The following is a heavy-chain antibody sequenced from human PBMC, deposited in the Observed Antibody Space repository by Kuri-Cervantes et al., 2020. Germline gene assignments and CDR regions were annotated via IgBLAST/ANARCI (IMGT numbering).Heavy chain of an antibody. CDR1: GFTFSSYG. J-gene: IGHJ6*02. Sequence: GGSLRLSCAASGFTFSSYGMHWVRQAPGKGLEWVAVISYGGSNKYYADSVKGRFTISRDNSKNTLYLQMNSLRAEDTAVYYCAKDSGDYGRLGYYYYYGMDVWGQGTTVTVSS. V-gene: IGHV3-30*18. D-gene: IGHD4-17*01. CDR2: ISYGGSNK. CDR3: AKDSGDYGRLGYYYYYGMDV.